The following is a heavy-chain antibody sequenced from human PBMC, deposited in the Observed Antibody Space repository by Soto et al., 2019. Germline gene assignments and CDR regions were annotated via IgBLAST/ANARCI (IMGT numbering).Heavy chain of an antibody. J-gene: IGHJ5*02. D-gene: IGHD2-2*01. V-gene: IGHV1-69*12. CDR2: IIPIFGTA. CDR1: GGTFSSYG. Sequence: QVQLVQSGAEVKKPGSSVKVSCKASGGTFSSYGISWVRQAPAQGLEWMGGIIPIFGTANYAQKFQGRVTITADESTSTAYMELSSLRSEDTAVYYCATVLVPAANWFDPWGQGTLVTVSS. CDR3: ATVLVPAANWFDP.